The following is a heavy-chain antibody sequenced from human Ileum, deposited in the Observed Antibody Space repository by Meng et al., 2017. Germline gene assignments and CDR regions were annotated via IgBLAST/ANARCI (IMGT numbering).Heavy chain of an antibody. CDR3: ARRTGEVDLLDY. CDR2: ICYSGNT. Sequence: QLQLQESGPGLVKPSETLSLMCTVSGGSISSSSHCCDWIRQPPGKGLEWIGSICYSGNTYYNPSLKSRVSMSVATSKQQISLKLNSVTAADTAVYYCARRTGEVDLLDYWGQGTLVTVSS. V-gene: IGHV4-39*01. CDR1: GGSISSSSHC. D-gene: IGHD7-27*01. J-gene: IGHJ4*02.